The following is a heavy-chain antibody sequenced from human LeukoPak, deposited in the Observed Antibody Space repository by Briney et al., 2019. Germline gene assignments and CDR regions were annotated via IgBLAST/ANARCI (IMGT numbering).Heavy chain of an antibody. D-gene: IGHD5-12*01. CDR1: GFTFSSYA. J-gene: IGHJ5*02. CDR3: GYMKVLGS. Sequence: PGGSLRLSCAASGFTFSSYAMHWVRQAPGKGLEWVANIKPDGSEKYYVDSVKGRFTISRDNAKNSLYLQMDSLRDEDTAVYYCGYMKVLGSWGQGTLVTVSS. V-gene: IGHV3-7*01. CDR2: IKPDGSEK.